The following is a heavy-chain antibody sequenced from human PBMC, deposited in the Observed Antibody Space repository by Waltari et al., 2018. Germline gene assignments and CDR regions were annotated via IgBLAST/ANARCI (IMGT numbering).Heavy chain of an antibody. CDR2: ISHSGDT. D-gene: IGHD3-3*02. J-gene: IGHJ4*02. V-gene: IGHV4-31*02. Sequence: QVQLQESGPGLVQPSQTLSLTCRVSGFSLSRGSYYWSWIRQHPGKGLEWIGYISHSGDTDYSPSLRSRLTLSVDTSKNQFSLKLNSVTAADTGVYFCAGRGAKMFSIWGRGTLVTVSS. CDR3: AGRGAKMFSI. CDR1: GFSLSRGSYY.